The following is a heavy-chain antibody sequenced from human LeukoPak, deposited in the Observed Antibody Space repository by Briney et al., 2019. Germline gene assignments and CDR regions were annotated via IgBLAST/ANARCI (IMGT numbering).Heavy chain of an antibody. CDR3: SLEGSSWYRYFQH. Sequence: PGGSLRLSCAASGFTFSSYWMSWVRQAPGKGLEWGANIKQDGSEKYYVDSVKGRFTISRDNAKNSLYLQMNSLRAEDTAVYYSSLEGSSWYRYFQHWGQGTLVTVSS. J-gene: IGHJ1*01. D-gene: IGHD6-13*01. V-gene: IGHV3-7*05. CDR1: GFTFSSYW. CDR2: IKQDGSEK.